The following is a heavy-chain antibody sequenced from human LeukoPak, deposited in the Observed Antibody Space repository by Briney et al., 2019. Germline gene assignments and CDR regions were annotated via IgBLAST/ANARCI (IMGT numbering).Heavy chain of an antibody. D-gene: IGHD3-22*01. Sequence: SETLSLTCTVSGGSISSHYWSWIRQPPGKGLEWIGYIFYSGSTKYNPSLKSRVTISVDTSKNQFSLKLSSVTAADTAVYYCARQRWYYDSSGYRGDYFDYWGQGTLVTVSS. CDR1: GGSISSHY. CDR2: IFYSGST. J-gene: IGHJ4*02. V-gene: IGHV4-59*08. CDR3: ARQRWYYDSSGYRGDYFDY.